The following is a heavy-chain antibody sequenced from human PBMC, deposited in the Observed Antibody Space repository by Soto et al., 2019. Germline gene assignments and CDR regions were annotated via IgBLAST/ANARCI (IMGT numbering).Heavy chain of an antibody. CDR2: IYYSGST. CDR1: GGSISSSSYY. V-gene: IGHV4-39*01. D-gene: IGHD1-1*01. CDR3: ASLHLGTPDYYYYYGMDV. Sequence: SETLSLTCTVSGGSISSSSYYWGWIRQPPGKGLEWIGSIYYSGSTYYNPSLKSRVTISVDTSKNQFSLKLSSVTAADTAVFYCASLHLGTPDYYYYYGMDVWGQGTTVTVSS. J-gene: IGHJ6*02.